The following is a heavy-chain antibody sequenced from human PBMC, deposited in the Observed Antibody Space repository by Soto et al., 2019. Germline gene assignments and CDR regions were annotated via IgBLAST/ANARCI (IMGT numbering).Heavy chain of an antibody. CDR3: ARAVAAAGTGKSYGMDV. CDR1: GGTFSSYA. J-gene: IGHJ6*04. Sequence: SVKVSCKASGGTFSSYAISWVRQAPGQGLEWMGGIIPIFGTANYAQKFQGRVTITADKSTSTAYMELSSLRSEDTAVYYCARAVAAAGTGKSYGMDVWGAGTTVTVSS. CDR2: IIPIFGTA. D-gene: IGHD6-13*01. V-gene: IGHV1-69*06.